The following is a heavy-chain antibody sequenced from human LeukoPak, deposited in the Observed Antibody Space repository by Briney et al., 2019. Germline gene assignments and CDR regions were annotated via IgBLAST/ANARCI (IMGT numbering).Heavy chain of an antibody. CDR2: VNLHGST. V-gene: IGHV4-4*02. Sequence: SQTLSLTCGVSGGSIPSTNYWAWVRQPPGTGLEWIGEVNLHGSTSYEPPLMGRVAISVDMSENHISLQLTSVTAADTAECYCVREGGAYRPLVYTGEGALVTVSS. J-gene: IGHJ4*02. CDR3: VREGGAYRPLVY. CDR1: GGSIPSTNY. D-gene: IGHD1-26*01.